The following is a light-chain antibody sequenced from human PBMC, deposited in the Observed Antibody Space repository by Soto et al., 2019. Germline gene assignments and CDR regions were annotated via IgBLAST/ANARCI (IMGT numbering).Light chain of an antibody. CDR3: QQYNNWPPWT. J-gene: IGKJ1*01. V-gene: IGKV3-15*01. Sequence: EIVMTQSPATLSVSPGERATLSCRASQSVSSNLAWSQQTPGQAPRLLIYGASTRATGIPARFSGSGSGTEFTLTIRSRQSEDFAVYYCQQYNNWPPWTFGQGTKVEIK. CDR1: QSVSSN. CDR2: GAS.